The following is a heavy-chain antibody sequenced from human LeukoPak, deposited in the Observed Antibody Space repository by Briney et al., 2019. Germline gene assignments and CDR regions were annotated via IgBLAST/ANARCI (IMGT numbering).Heavy chain of an antibody. J-gene: IGHJ4*02. CDR1: GFTFSSYA. Sequence: PGGSLRLSCSASGFTFSSYAMHWVRQAPGKGLEYVSGTTSSGGGTSYADSVKGRFTISRDNSKNTLYLQMSSLRPEDTALYYCGASAGAGRSAIDYWGQGTLLTVAS. V-gene: IGHV3-64D*06. CDR3: GASAGAGRSAIDY. CDR2: TTSSGGGT. D-gene: IGHD6-13*01.